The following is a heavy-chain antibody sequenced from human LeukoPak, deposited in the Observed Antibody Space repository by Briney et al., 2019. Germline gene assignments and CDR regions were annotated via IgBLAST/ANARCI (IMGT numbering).Heavy chain of an antibody. Sequence: GRSLRLSCAASGFTFDDYAMHWVRQAPGKGLEWVSGISWNSGSIGYADSVKGRLTISRDNAKNSLYLQMNSLRAEDTALYYCAKAAIAAAGYGPGGFDYWGQGTLVTVSS. CDR3: AKAAIAAAGYGPGGFDY. CDR2: ISWNSGSI. V-gene: IGHV3-9*01. J-gene: IGHJ4*02. D-gene: IGHD6-13*01. CDR1: GFTFDDYA.